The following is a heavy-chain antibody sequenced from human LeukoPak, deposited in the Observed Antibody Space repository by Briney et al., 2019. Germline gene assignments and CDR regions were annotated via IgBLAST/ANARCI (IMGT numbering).Heavy chain of an antibody. D-gene: IGHD4-23*01. CDR2: IIPIFGTA. CDR1: GGTFSSYA. V-gene: IGHV1-69*05. J-gene: IGHJ3*02. Sequence: ASVKVSCKASGGTFSSYAISWVRQAPGQGLEWMGGIIPIFGTANYAQKFQGRVTITTDESTGTAYMELSSLRSEDTAVYYCARDLRDYGGNVDAFDIWGQGTMVTVSS. CDR3: ARDLRDYGGNVDAFDI.